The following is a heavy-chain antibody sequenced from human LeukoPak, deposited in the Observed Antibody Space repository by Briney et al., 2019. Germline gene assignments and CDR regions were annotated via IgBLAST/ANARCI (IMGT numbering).Heavy chain of an antibody. J-gene: IGHJ4*02. V-gene: IGHV4-39*01. CDR2: IYYSGST. CDR1: GGSLSSSSYY. CDR3: ARQGSRLNYYDSSGDY. Sequence: SETLSLTCTVSGGSLSSSSYYWGWIRQPPGKGLEWVGRIYYSGSTYYNPSLKSRVTISVDTSKNQFSLKLSSVTAADTAVYYCARQGSRLNYYDSSGDYWGQGTLVTVSS. D-gene: IGHD3-22*01.